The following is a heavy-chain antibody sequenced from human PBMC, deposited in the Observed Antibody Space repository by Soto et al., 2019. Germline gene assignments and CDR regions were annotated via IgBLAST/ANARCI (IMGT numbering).Heavy chain of an antibody. D-gene: IGHD3-10*01. Sequence: QVQLQESGPGLVKPSETLSLTCAVSGGYISSGGYYWTWIRQSGKGLEWIGYISYTATTYYSPSLQERVTISLDTSKNQFSLRLISVTAADTAVYFCARSPPRGSDYWGQGILVTVAS. V-gene: IGHV4-31*11. CDR1: GGYISSGGYY. J-gene: IGHJ4*02. CDR2: ISYTATT. CDR3: ARSPPRGSDY.